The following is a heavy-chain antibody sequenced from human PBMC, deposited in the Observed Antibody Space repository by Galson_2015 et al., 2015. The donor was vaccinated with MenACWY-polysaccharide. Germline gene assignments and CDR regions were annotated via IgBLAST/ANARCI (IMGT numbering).Heavy chain of an antibody. J-gene: IGHJ4*02. CDR3: ARERWARGVLFDQ. Sequence: SLRLSCAASGFTFSNFWMSWVRQAPGKELEWVASIKQDGSEKYLVDSVKGRFTISRDNAENSLFLQMNSLRAEDTAVYYCARERWARGVLFDQWGQGTLVTVSS. V-gene: IGHV3-7*01. CDR2: IKQDGSEK. CDR1: GFTFSNFW. D-gene: IGHD3-10*01.